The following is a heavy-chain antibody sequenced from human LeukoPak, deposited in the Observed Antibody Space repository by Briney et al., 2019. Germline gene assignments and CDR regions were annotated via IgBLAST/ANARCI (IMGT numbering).Heavy chain of an antibody. D-gene: IGHD6-19*01. J-gene: IGHJ4*02. CDR2: ISYNGSQT. V-gene: IGHV3-64*01. Sequence: GGSLRPPCAASGFTFSIYAMHWVRQAPGKGLEHVSGISYNGSQTYYGNSVKDRFTISRDNAKNTVYLQMASLRVDDMAVYYCVRDRGGSGWYYFDYWGEGSLVTVSS. CDR1: GFTFSIYA. CDR3: VRDRGGSGWYYFDY.